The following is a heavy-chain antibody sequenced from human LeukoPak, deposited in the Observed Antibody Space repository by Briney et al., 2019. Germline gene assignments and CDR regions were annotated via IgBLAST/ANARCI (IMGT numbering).Heavy chain of an antibody. J-gene: IGHJ4*02. D-gene: IGHD4-17*01. V-gene: IGHV4-4*02. CDR3: ARARSDYGDYVFDY. CDR1: GGSISSSNW. CDR2: INHSGST. Sequence: SGTLSLTCAVSGGSISSSNWWSWVRQPPGKGLEWIGEINHSGSTNYNPSLKSRVTISVDTSKNQFSLKLSSVTAADTAVYYCARARSDYGDYVFDYWGQGTLVTVSS.